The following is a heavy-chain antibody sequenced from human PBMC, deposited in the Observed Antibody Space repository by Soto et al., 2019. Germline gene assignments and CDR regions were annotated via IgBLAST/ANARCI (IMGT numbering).Heavy chain of an antibody. D-gene: IGHD3-16*02. J-gene: IGHJ4*02. CDR2: ISAYNGNT. Sequence: ASVKVSCKASGYTFTSYGISWVRQAPGQGLEWMGWISAYNGNTNYAQKLQGRVTMTTDTSTSTAYMELRSLRSDDTAVYYCAREIADYVWGSYRYWGQGTLVTVSS. CDR1: GYTFTSYG. V-gene: IGHV1-18*01. CDR3: AREIADYVWGSYRY.